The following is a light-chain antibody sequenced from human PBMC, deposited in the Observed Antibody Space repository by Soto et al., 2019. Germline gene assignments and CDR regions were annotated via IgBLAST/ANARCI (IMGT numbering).Light chain of an antibody. CDR1: QSISSSY. V-gene: IGKV3-20*01. Sequence: EIVLTQSPGTLSLSPGERAALSCRTSQSISSSYLAWYQQKPGQAPRLLIFAASTRATGVPDRFSGSVSETDFTLTLSRLEPEHYALYYCRQYGSSAFGGGNKVEIK. CDR3: RQYGSSA. CDR2: AAS. J-gene: IGKJ4*01.